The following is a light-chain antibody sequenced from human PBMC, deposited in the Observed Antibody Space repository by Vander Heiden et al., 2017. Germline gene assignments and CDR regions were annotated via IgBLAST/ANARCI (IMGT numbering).Light chain of an antibody. V-gene: IGLV1-40*01. CDR3: QSFDSSLSAYV. CDR2: GNN. Sequence: QSVLTQPPSVSGAPGQRVTISCTGSTSNIGAGYDVHWYQHLPATAPQLLIYGNNNRPTGVPGRFSGSKSGTSASLAITGLQAEDETDYYCQSFDSSLSAYVFGAGTKVTVL. J-gene: IGLJ1*01. CDR1: TSNIGAGYD.